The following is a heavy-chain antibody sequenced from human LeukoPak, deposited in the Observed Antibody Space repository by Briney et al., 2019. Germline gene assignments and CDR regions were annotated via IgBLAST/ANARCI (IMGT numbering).Heavy chain of an antibody. CDR1: GGSISSHY. CDR2: IYYSGST. J-gene: IGHJ5*02. Sequence: PSETLSPTCTVSGGSISSHYWSWIRQPPGKGLEWIGYIYYSGSTNYNPSLKSRVTISVDTSKNQFSLKLSSVTAADTAVYYCARDNTGYCSSTSCYESWFDPWGQGTLVTVSS. D-gene: IGHD2-2*01. V-gene: IGHV4-59*11. CDR3: ARDNTGYCSSTSCYESWFDP.